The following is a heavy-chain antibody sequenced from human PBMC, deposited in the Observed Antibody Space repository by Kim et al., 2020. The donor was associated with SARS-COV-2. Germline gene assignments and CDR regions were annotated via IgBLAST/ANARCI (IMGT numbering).Heavy chain of an antibody. Sequence: NHSGSTNYNPSLKSRVTISVDTSKNQFSLKLSSVTAADTAVYYCARGFWEWGEGTLVTVSS. D-gene: IGHD3-3*01. CDR3: ARGFWE. CDR2: NHSGST. J-gene: IGHJ4*02. V-gene: IGHV4-34*01.